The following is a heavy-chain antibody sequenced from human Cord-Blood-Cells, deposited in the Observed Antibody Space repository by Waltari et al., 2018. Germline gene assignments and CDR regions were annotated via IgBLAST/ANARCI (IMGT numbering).Heavy chain of an antibody. J-gene: IGHJ2*01. CDR1: GGSISSSNW. Sequence: QVQLQESGPGLVKPSGTLSLTCAVSGGSISSSNWWRWVRQPPGKGLEWIGESYHSGRTNYNPSLKSRVTISVDKSKNQFSLKLSSVTAADTAVYYCARWRRYCSSTSCSKNWYFDLWGRGTLVTVSS. V-gene: IGHV4-4*02. CDR3: ARWRRYCSSTSCSKNWYFDL. CDR2: SYHSGRT. D-gene: IGHD2-2*01.